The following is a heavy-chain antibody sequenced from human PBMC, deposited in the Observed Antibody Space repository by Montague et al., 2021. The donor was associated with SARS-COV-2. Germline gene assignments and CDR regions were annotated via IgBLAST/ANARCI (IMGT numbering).Heavy chain of an antibody. V-gene: IGHV4-61*02. Sequence: TLSLTCTVSAGSMSSSGFYWTWVRQPAGKGLEWIGRIYISGRTNYNPSLQSRVTMSLDTSKNEFYLRLSSVSAADTAVYYCARVSDGPEGNFDYWGQGTLVTVSS. CDR2: IYISGRT. J-gene: IGHJ4*02. CDR3: ARVSDGPEGNFDY. D-gene: IGHD5-18*01. CDR1: AGSMSSSGFY.